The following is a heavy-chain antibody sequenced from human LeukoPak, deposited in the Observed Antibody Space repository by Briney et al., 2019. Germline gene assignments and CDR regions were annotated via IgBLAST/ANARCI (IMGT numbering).Heavy chain of an antibody. Sequence: GESLKIPCKGSGYSFTSYWIGWVRQMPGKGLEWMGIIYPGDSDTRYIPSFQGQVTISADKSISTAYLQWSSLKASDTAMYYCARHHLGSGYDGEYVDYWGQGTLVTVSS. J-gene: IGHJ4*02. CDR3: ARHHLGSGYDGEYVDY. D-gene: IGHD3-10*01. CDR1: GYSFTSYW. V-gene: IGHV5-51*01. CDR2: IYPGDSDT.